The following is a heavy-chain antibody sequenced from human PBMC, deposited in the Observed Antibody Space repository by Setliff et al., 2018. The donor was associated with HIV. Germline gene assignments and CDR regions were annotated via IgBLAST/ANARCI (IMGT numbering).Heavy chain of an antibody. V-gene: IGHV4-59*06. D-gene: IGHD2-2*01. J-gene: IGHJ4*02. CDR2: IYYSGAT. CDR1: GGSFRVYY. CDR3: ARFDHASIDY. Sequence: PSETLSLTCSVSGGSFRVYYWTWVRQPPGKGLEWIGYIYYSGATYYNPSLKSRVTLSIDTSKNQFSLNLSSVTAADTAVYYCARFDHASIDYWGQGTLVTVSS.